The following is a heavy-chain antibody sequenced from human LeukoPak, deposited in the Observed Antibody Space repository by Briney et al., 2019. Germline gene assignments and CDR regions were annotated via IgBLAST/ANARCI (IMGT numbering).Heavy chain of an antibody. D-gene: IGHD2-15*01. CDR3: ARSGYSNGYDY. Sequence: GGSLRLSCVASGFTFSSHWMHWVRQVPGKGLMAVSRITPDGNAAAHADSVKGRFTISRDNAKNTLYLDMNSLTAEDTALYHCARSGYSNGYDYWGQGTLVTVSS. CDR2: ITPDGNAA. CDR1: GFTFSSHW. J-gene: IGHJ4*02. V-gene: IGHV3-74*03.